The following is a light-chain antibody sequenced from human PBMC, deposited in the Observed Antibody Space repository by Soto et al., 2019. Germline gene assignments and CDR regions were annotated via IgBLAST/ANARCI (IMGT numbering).Light chain of an antibody. CDR1: SNDVGRFDY. CDR3: CSYAGSSTPYV. J-gene: IGLJ1*01. CDR2: DVN. Sequence: QSVLTQPRSVSGSPGQSVTISCTGTSNDVGRFDYVSWYQQHPGKAPKVIIYDVNERPSGVPNRFSGSKSGNTASLTISGLQADDEADYYCCSYAGSSTPYVFGPGTKVTVL. V-gene: IGLV2-11*01.